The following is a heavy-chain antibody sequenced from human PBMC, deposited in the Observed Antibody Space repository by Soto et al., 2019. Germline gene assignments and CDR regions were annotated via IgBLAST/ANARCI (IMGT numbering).Heavy chain of an antibody. CDR3: ARSPPRTRYCSGGSCARFDP. J-gene: IGHJ5*02. CDR1: GGSFSGYY. D-gene: IGHD2-15*01. CDR2: INHSGST. V-gene: IGHV4-34*01. Sequence: WETLSLTGAVYGGSFSGYYWSWIRQPPGKGLEWIGEINHSGSTNYNPSLKSRVTISVDTSKNQFSLKLSSVTAADTAVYYCARSPPRTRYCSGGSCARFDPWGQGTLVTVSS.